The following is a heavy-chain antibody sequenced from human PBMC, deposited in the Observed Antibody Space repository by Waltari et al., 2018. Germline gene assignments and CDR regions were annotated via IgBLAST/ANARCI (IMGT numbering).Heavy chain of an antibody. D-gene: IGHD1-1*01. CDR1: GFTFSSYW. J-gene: IGHJ6*03. CDR2: IKQDGSEK. V-gene: IGHV3-7*01. Sequence: EVQLVESGGGLVQPGGSLRLSCAASGFTFSSYWMSWVRQAPGKGLEWVANIKQDGSEKYYVYSVKGRFTISRDNAKNSLYLQMNSLRAEDTAVYYCARNWNDDPYYYYMDVWGKGTTVTVSS. CDR3: ARNWNDDPYYYYMDV.